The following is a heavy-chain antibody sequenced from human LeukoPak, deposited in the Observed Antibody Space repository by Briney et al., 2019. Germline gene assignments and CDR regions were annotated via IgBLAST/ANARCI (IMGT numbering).Heavy chain of an antibody. CDR1: GFSFSNSW. Sequence: GGSLRLSCAASGFSFSNSWMTWVRQSPGKELEWVANIKQDGSETYYVDSVMGRFTISRLNAKNSVYLQMNSLRAEDTAVYYCARDRSISGVVTIDFWGQGTLVTVSS. CDR2: IKQDGSET. J-gene: IGHJ4*02. V-gene: IGHV3-7*01. CDR3: ARDRSISGVVTIDF. D-gene: IGHD3-3*01.